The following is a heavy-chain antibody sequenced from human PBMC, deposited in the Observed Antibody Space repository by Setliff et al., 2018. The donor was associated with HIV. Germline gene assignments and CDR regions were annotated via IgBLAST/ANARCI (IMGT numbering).Heavy chain of an antibody. V-gene: IGHV1-58*02. J-gene: IGHJ4*02. CDR2: IVVGSGDT. D-gene: IGHD3-10*01. Sequence: ASVKVSCKASGFTFSSSAIHWVRQARGQRLEWIGWIVVGSGDTNYAQKFQNRVALTRDVSTRTAYMELSSLRSEDTAVYYCATLVRGVAPFDDWGQGTLVTVSS. CDR1: GFTFSSSA. CDR3: ATLVRGVAPFDD.